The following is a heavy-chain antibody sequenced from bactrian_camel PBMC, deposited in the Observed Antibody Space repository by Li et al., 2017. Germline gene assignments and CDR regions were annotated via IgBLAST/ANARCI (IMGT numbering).Heavy chain of an antibody. CDR2: VTNNGTT. D-gene: IGHD3*01. CDR3: AADRRPLGSCTDTQILERKY. Sequence: DVQLVESGGGSVQSGGSLKLTCIASSGYIFIACGMGWFRQAPGKEREPIATVTNNGTTWYSDSVKGRFVISKDRAKYTLFLQMDRLKYEDTGTYYCAADRRPLGSCTDTQILERKYWGQGTQVTVS. J-gene: IGHJ4*01. V-gene: IGHV3S67*01. CDR1: GYIFIACG.